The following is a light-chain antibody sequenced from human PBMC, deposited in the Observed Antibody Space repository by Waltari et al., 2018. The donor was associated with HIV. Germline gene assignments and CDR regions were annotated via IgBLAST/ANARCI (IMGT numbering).Light chain of an antibody. CDR3: QQYYTTPHT. CDR2: WAS. Sequence: DIVMTQSPDSLAVSLGERATINCKCSQNILYSSNNKNYLAWYQQKPGQPPKLLIYWASTREFGVPDRFSGSGSGTDFTLTVSSLQAEDVAVYYCQQYYTTPHTFGQGTNLEIK. J-gene: IGKJ2*01. CDR1: QNILYSSNNKNY. V-gene: IGKV4-1*01.